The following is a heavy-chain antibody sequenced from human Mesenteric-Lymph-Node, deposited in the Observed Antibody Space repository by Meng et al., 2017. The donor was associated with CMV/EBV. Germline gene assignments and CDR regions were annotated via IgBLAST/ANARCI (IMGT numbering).Heavy chain of an antibody. V-gene: IGHV3-23*01. CDR2: VSGTGLTT. CDR1: GFIVSISH. CDR3: AKAGSIYYPNWFDP. J-gene: IGHJ5*02. Sequence: GGSLRLSCAASGFIVSISHMNWVRQAPGKGLEWVSAVSGTGLTTYYADSVKGRFTISRDNSKNTVHLQMNSLRAEDTAIYYCAKAGSIYYPNWFDPWGQGTLVTVSS. D-gene: IGHD1-26*01.